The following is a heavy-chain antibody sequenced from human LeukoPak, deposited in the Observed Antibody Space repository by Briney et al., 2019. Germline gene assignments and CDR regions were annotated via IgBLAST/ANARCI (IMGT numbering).Heavy chain of an antibody. D-gene: IGHD3-16*02. CDR1: GGSISSYY. CDR3: ARGHRKYDYIWGSYRSRGGFDY. J-gene: IGHJ4*02. V-gene: IGHV4-59*12. Sequence: SETLSLTCTVSGGSISSYYWSWIRQPPGKGLEWIGYIYYSGSTNYNPSLKSRVTISVDTSKNQFSLKLSSVTAADTAVYYCARGHRKYDYIWGSYRSRGGFDYWGQGTLVTVSS. CDR2: IYYSGST.